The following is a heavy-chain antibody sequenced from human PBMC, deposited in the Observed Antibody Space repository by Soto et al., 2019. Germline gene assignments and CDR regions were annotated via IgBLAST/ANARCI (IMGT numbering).Heavy chain of an antibody. CDR1: GFTFSSYS. CDR2: ISSSSSYI. D-gene: IGHD4-17*01. CDR3: ARDPSGDYEID. Sequence: GSLRLSCAASGFTFSSYSMNWVRQAPGKGLEWVSSISSSSSYIYYADSVKGRFTISRDNAKNSLYLQMNSLRAEDTAVYYCARDPSGDYEIDWGQGNLVTVSS. V-gene: IGHV3-21*04. J-gene: IGHJ4*02.